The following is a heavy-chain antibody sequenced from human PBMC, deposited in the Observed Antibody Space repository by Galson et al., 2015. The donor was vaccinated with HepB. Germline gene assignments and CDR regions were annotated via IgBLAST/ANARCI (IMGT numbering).Heavy chain of an antibody. D-gene: IGHD7-27*01. Sequence: SLRLSCAASGFTFSDYYMSWIRQAPGKGLEWVSYISSSSSYTNYADSVKGRFTISRDNAKNSLYLQMNSLRAEDTAVYYCARACILGMGHYWYFDLWGRGTLVTVSS. CDR3: ARACILGMGHYWYFDL. CDR1: GFTFSDYY. J-gene: IGHJ2*01. V-gene: IGHV3-11*05. CDR2: ISSSSSYT.